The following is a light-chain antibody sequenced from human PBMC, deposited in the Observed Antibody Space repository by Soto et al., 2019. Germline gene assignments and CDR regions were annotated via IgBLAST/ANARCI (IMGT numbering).Light chain of an antibody. CDR3: CSYTTSTTYV. J-gene: IGLJ1*01. V-gene: IGLV2-14*03. CDR2: GVN. CDR1: VSDVGGYDS. Sequence: QSVLTQPASVSGSPGQSITISCTGTVSDVGGYDSVSWYQQHPGRAPKLIIYGVNNRPSGVSNRFSASKSADTAPLTISGLQAEDEANYYCCSYTTSTTYVFGTGTKVTVL.